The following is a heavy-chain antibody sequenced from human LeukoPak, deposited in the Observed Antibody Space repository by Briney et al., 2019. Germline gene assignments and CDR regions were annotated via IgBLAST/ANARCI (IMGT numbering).Heavy chain of an antibody. Sequence: SVKLSPTASGGTFSSYAISWVRQAPGPGLEWLGGMIPIFGTANYAQKFQGRVTITTDESTSTAYMELSSLRSEDAAVYYCARAYYYDSSGYYFDYWGQGTRVTVSS. V-gene: IGHV1-69*05. J-gene: IGHJ4*02. CDR3: ARAYYYDSSGYYFDY. D-gene: IGHD3-22*01. CDR1: GGTFSSYA. CDR2: MIPIFGTA.